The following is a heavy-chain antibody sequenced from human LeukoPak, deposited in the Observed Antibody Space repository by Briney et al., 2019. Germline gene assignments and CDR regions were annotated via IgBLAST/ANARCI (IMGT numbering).Heavy chain of an antibody. CDR2: ISSSGSYI. Sequence: PGGSLRLSCAVSGFTFSSYSMNWVRQAPGKGLEWVSSISSSGSYIYYADSVKGRFTISRDNAKNSLYLQMNSLRAEDTAVYYCASTDYYGSGSSAFDIWGQGTMVTVSS. CDR3: ASTDYYGSGSSAFDI. CDR1: GFTFSSYS. D-gene: IGHD3-10*01. V-gene: IGHV3-21*01. J-gene: IGHJ3*02.